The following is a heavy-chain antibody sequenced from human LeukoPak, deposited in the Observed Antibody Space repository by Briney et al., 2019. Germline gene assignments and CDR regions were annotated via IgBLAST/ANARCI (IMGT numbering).Heavy chain of an antibody. Sequence: GGSLRLSCAASGFTFSSYWMHWVRQVPGAGLVWVSRISDRGRSTTYADAVKGRFTISRDNVKNTLHLQMNSLRAEDTAVYYCARGSPYYYDSSGYGYGVDVWGQGTTVTVSS. CDR1: GFTFSSYW. J-gene: IGHJ6*02. CDR2: ISDRGRST. CDR3: ARGSPYYYDSSGYGYGVDV. V-gene: IGHV3-74*01. D-gene: IGHD3-22*01.